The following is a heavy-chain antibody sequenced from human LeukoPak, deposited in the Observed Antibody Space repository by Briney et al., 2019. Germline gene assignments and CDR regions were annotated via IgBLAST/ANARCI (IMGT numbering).Heavy chain of an antibody. CDR3: TRGYNYGPYYYYYYMDV. CDR2: IYTSGST. J-gene: IGHJ6*03. D-gene: IGHD5-18*01. V-gene: IGHV4-61*02. Sequence: KTSETLSLTCTVSGGSISSGSYYWSWIRQPAGKGLEWIGRIYTSGSTNYNPSLKSRVTISIDTSKSQFSLKLTSVTAADTAVYYCTRGYNYGPYYYYYYMDVWAKGTTVTVSS. CDR1: GGSISSGSYY.